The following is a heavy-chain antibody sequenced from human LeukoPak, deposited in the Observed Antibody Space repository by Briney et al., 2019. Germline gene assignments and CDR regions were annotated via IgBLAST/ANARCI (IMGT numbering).Heavy chain of an antibody. Sequence: GGSLRLSCAASGFTFSSYGMHWVRQAPGKGLEWVALISYDGSDKCYADSVKGRFTISRDNSKNTLYLQMNSLRAEDTAVYFCANENYYGSGSYPDYWGQGTLVTVSS. V-gene: IGHV3-30*18. J-gene: IGHJ4*02. D-gene: IGHD3-10*01. CDR3: ANENYYGSGSYPDY. CDR1: GFTFSSYG. CDR2: ISYDGSDK.